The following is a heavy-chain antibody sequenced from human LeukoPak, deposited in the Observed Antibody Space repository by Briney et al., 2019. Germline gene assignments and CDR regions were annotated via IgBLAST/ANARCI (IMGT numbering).Heavy chain of an antibody. D-gene: IGHD3-22*01. Sequence: PSETLSLTCAVYGGSFSGYYWSWTRQHPGKGLEWIGYIYYSGSTYYNPSLKSRVTISVDTSKNQFSLKLSSVTAADTAVYYCARTNQAYYYDSSGYYLDYWGQGTLVTVSS. CDR1: GGSFSGYY. V-gene: IGHV4-31*11. CDR3: ARTNQAYYYDSSGYYLDY. J-gene: IGHJ4*02. CDR2: IYYSGST.